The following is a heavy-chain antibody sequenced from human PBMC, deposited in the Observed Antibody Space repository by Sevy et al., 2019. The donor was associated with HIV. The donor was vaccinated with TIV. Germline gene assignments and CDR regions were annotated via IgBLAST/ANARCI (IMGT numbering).Heavy chain of an antibody. CDR3: AGDYSNGYQGGGY. CDR2: ISAYNGHK. CDR1: GYTFASYG. V-gene: IGHV1-18*04. Sequence: ASVKVSCKASGYTFASYGITWVRQAPGQGLEWVGCISAYNGHKTYAQTVQGRVTLTTDTSTTTAYMELRSLRSGDTALVYCAGDYSNGYQGGGYWGQGTLVTVSS. D-gene: IGHD3-22*01. J-gene: IGHJ4*02.